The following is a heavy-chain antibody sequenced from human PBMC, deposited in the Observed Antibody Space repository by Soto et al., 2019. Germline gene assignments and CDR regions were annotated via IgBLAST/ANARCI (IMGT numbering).Heavy chain of an antibody. V-gene: IGHV3-21*03. CDR3: AREKTAWPLAYGLEV. CDR2: ISTRSDV. D-gene: IGHD2-21*02. CDR1: EFSLSTYS. J-gene: IGHJ6*02. Sequence: LRLSCTASEFSLSTYSMNWVRQAPGKGLEWVSSISTRSDVYYADSVKGRFTIARDNAKNSLSLQMNSLSAEGTGVYYCAREKTAWPLAYGLEVWGQGTTVTVSS.